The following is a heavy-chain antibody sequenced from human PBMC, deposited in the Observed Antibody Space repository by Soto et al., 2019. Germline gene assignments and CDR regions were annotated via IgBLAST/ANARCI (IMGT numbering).Heavy chain of an antibody. CDR3: VGWGSGSH. J-gene: IGHJ4*02. CDR1: GFIFDTFW. V-gene: IGHV3-7*01. D-gene: IGHD1-1*01. CDR2: IRQDGRAT. Sequence: EVQLVESGGDLVQPGGSLRLSCAAAGFIFDTFWMSWVRQAPEKGLEWVAHIRQDGRATYYVDSVKGRFTISRDNAENSLYLQMNNLRVEDTAVYYCVGWGSGSHWGQGALVSVSS.